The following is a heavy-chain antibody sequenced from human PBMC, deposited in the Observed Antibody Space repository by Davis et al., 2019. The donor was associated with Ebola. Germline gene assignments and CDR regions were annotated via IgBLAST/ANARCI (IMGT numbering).Heavy chain of an antibody. CDR2: IYWDGDK. V-gene: IGHV2-5*02. J-gene: IGHJ4*02. D-gene: IGHD3-10*01. CDR1: GFSLGTSGVG. Sequence: SGPTLVKPTQTLTLTCTVSGFSLGTSGVGVGWIRQPPGKALEWLALIYWDGDKRYNASLKKRLTITKDASKNQVVLTLTNMDPVDTATYYCARREGSGGEFAHWGQGTLVTVSS. CDR3: ARREGSGGEFAH.